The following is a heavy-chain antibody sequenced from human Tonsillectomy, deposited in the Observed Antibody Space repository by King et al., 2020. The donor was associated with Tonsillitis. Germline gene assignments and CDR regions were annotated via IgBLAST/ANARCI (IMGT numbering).Heavy chain of an antibody. Sequence: VQLVESGAEVKKPGESLKISCKGSGYSFSSYWIGWVRQMPGKGLEWMGIISPGDSDTTYSPSFQGQVTMSADRSISTAYLQWSSLKASDTAMYYCARFDTTGAGASDIWGQGTMVTVSS. J-gene: IGHJ3*02. CDR3: ARFDTTGAGASDI. CDR2: ISPGDSDT. CDR1: GYSFSSYW. V-gene: IGHV5-51*01. D-gene: IGHD1-26*01.